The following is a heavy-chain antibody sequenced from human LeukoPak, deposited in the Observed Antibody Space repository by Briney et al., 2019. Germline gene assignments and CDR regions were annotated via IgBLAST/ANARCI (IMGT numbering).Heavy chain of an antibody. V-gene: IGHV4-31*03. J-gene: IGHJ3*02. D-gene: IGHD2-15*01. CDR2: IYYSGSA. CDR3: ARDPCSGGSCYPVDAFDI. CDR1: GGSISSGVYY. Sequence: TTSETLSLTCTVSGGSISSGVYYWNWIRQHPGKGLEWIGYIYYSGSAYYNLSLKSRVTISVDTSKNQFSLKLSSVTAADTAVYYCARDPCSGGSCYPVDAFDIWGQGTMVTVSS.